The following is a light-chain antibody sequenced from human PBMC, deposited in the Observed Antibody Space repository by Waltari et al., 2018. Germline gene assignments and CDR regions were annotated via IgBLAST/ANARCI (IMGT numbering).Light chain of an antibody. Sequence: DIQMTQSPSSLSASVGDRVTITCRASQGISSWLAWHQQKPGKAPNLLIYKASTLQRGVPSRFSGSGSGTDFTLTISSLQPEDFATYYCQQYNSVPCTFGQGTKVEIK. V-gene: IGKV1-5*03. J-gene: IGKJ2*02. CDR1: QGISSW. CDR2: KAS. CDR3: QQYNSVPCT.